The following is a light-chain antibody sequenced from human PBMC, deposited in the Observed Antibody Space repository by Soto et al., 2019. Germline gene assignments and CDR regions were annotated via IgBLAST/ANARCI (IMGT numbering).Light chain of an antibody. Sequence: QPVLTQSPSASASLGASVKLTCTLSSGHSSYAIAWHQLLPVKGPRFLMKLTSDGSHSKGDGIPDRFSGSSSGAERYLTIFSLQSEDEADYYCQTWGTGINWVFGGGTKLTVL. CDR2: LTSDGSH. CDR1: SGHSSYA. J-gene: IGLJ3*02. CDR3: QTWGTGINWV. V-gene: IGLV4-69*01.